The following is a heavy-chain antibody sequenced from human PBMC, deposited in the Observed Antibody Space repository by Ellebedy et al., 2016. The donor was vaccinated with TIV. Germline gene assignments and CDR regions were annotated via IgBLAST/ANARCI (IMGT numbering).Heavy chain of an antibody. J-gene: IGHJ4*02. CDR1: GLSVSSNY. CDR3: SRFDLLTVVTLDY. CDR2: IYGGDRT. Sequence: GESLKISCAVPGLSVSSNYLTWVRQAPGDGLEWVPIIYGGDRTNYADSVKGRFTVSTDNSKNPLYLQMDSLTVEDTAVYFCSRFDLLTVVTLDYWGQGILVTVSS. D-gene: IGHD4-23*01. V-gene: IGHV3-66*01.